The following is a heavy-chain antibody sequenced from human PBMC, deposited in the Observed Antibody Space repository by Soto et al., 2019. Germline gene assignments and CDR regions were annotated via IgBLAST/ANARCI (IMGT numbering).Heavy chain of an antibody. CDR2: ISHSGST. CDR3: AGGGKQPAATGN. D-gene: IGHD6-13*01. Sequence: SETLSLTCAVYGGSFSGYYWNWIRQPPGKGLEWIGEISHSGSTNYNPSLKSRVTISVDTSKNQFSLKLCSVTAADTAVYYCAGGGKQPAATGNWGQETLVTVSS. J-gene: IGHJ4*02. V-gene: IGHV4-34*01. CDR1: GGSFSGYY.